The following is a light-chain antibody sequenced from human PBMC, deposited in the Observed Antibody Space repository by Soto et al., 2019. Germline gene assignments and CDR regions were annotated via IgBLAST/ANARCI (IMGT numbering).Light chain of an antibody. Sequence: VVLPQSPGTLSLSPGERATLSCRASQSVSSSYLAWYQQKPGQAPRLLIYGASSRPTGIPDRFSGSGSGTDFTLTISRLEPEDFAVYYCQQYGSSSTFGQGTRLEIK. J-gene: IGKJ5*01. CDR3: QQYGSSST. V-gene: IGKV3-20*01. CDR2: GAS. CDR1: QSVSSSY.